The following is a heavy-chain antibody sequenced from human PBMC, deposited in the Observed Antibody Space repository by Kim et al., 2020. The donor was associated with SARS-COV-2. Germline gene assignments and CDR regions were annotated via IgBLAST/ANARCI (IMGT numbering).Heavy chain of an antibody. CDR2: IYYSGST. CDR1: GGSISSYY. J-gene: IGHJ4*02. V-gene: IGHV4-59*01. CDR3: ARDRRYFDY. D-gene: IGHD6-6*01. Sequence: SETLSLTCTVSGGSISSYYWSWIRQPPGKGLEWIGYIYYSGSTNYNPSLKSRVTISVDTSKNQFSLQLSSVTAADTAVYYCARDRRYFDYWGQGTLVTVSS.